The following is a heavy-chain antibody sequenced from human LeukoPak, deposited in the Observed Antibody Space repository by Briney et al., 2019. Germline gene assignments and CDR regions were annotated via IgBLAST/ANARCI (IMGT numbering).Heavy chain of an antibody. CDR1: GFTFSSRDW. CDR2: IKQDGSEK. Sequence: GGSLRLSCVASGFTFSSRDWMTWVRQAPGKGLEWVANIKQDGSEKNYVDSVKGRFTISRDNAKNSVDLQMNSLRVEDTAVYYCARSIFTFDYYDFYYMDVWGRGTTVTVSS. J-gene: IGHJ6*03. V-gene: IGHV3-7*01. CDR3: ARSIFTFDYYDFYYMDV. D-gene: IGHD2-21*01.